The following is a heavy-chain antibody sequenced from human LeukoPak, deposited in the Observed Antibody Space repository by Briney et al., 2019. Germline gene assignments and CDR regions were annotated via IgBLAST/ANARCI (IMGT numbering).Heavy chain of an antibody. J-gene: IGHJ4*02. D-gene: IGHD6-19*01. CDR1: GFTFSSYG. CDR2: IWYDGSNK. Sequence: GGSLRLSCAASGFTFSSYGMHWVRQAPGKGLEWVAVIWYDGSNKYYADSVKGRFTIPRDNSKNTLYLQMNSLRAEDTAVYYCARDRGSSGWDYWGQGTLVTVSS. V-gene: IGHV3-33*01. CDR3: ARDRGSSGWDY.